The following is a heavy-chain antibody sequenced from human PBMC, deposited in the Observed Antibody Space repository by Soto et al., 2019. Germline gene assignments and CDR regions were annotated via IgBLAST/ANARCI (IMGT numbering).Heavy chain of an antibody. CDR3: AREISVNIVAREFDY. V-gene: IGHV1-18*01. CDR1: GYTFTSYG. Sequence: ASVKVSCKASGYTFTSYGISWVRQAPGQGLEWMEWISAYNGNTNYAQKLQGRVTMTTDTSTSTAYMELRSLRSDDTAVYYCAREISVNIVAREFDYWGQGTLVTVAS. J-gene: IGHJ4*02. D-gene: IGHD5-12*01. CDR2: ISAYNGNT.